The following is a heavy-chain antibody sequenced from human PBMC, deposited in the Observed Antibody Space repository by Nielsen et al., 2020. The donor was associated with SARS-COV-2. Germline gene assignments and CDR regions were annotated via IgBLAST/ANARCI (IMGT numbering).Heavy chain of an antibody. J-gene: IGHJ4*02. V-gene: IGHV3-23*01. D-gene: IGHD2-2*01. CDR2: ISGSGGST. CDR3: ARDQGYCTTTSCYSVGGYFDY. Sequence: VRQAPGKGLEWVSAISGSGGSTYYADSVKGRFTISRDNSKNTLYLQMNSLRAEDTAVYYCARDQGYCTTTSCYSVGGYFDYWGQGILVTVSP.